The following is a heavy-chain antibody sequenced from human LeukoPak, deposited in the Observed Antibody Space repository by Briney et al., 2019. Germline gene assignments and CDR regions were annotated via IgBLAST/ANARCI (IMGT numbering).Heavy chain of an antibody. CDR2: ISAYNGNT. V-gene: IGHV1-18*04. D-gene: IGHD2-2*01. CDR1: GYTFTGYY. CDR3: ARGSIVPAKYLYYYYYMDV. J-gene: IGHJ6*03. Sequence: ASVKVSCKASGYTFTGYYMHWVRQAPGQGLEWMGWISAYNGNTNYAQKLQGRVTMTTDTSTSTAYMELRSLRSDDTAVYYCARGSIVPAKYLYYYYYMDVWGKGTTVTVSS.